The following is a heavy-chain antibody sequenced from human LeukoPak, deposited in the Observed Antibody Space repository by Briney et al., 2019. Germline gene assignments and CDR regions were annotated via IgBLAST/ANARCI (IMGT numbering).Heavy chain of an antibody. CDR3: VRGLTTSGYRYFQH. J-gene: IGHJ1*01. CDR2: ISSAGSII. V-gene: IGHV3-48*03. Sequence: GGSLRLSCAASGFTFSSYEMHWVRQASGKGLEWISYISSAGSIIYYADSVKGRFTISRDNPKSSLYLQMSSLRAEDTAIYYCVRGLTTSGYRYFQHWGQGSLVIVSS. D-gene: IGHD3-22*01. CDR1: GFTFSSYE.